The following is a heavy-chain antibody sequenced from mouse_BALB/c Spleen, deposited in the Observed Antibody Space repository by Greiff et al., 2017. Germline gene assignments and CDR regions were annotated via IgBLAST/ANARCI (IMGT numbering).Heavy chain of an antibody. V-gene: IGHV2-2*02. CDR2: IWSGGST. CDR3: ARRHGSRELDY. D-gene: IGHD1-1*01. CDR1: GFSLTSYG. Sequence: QVQLQQSGPGLVQPSQSLSITCTVSGFSLTSYGVHWVRQSPGKGLEWLGVIWSGGSTDYNAAFISRLSISKDNSKSQVFFKMNSLQANDTAIYYCARRHGSRELDYWGQGTTLTVSS. J-gene: IGHJ2*01.